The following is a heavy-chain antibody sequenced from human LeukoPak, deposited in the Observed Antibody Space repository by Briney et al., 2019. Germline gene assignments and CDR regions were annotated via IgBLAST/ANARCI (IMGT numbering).Heavy chain of an antibody. CDR2: IMPTFDTA. J-gene: IGHJ4*02. D-gene: IGHD3-22*01. Sequence: ASVKVSCKASGGSFSGYAFNWVRQAPGQGLEWMGGIMPTFDTANYAQKFQGRVTITTDESTSTAYMEISSLRSEDTAMYYCATFYSSGYYFLYWGQGNLVTVSS. V-gene: IGHV1-69*05. CDR1: GGSFSGYA. CDR3: ATFYSSGYYFLY.